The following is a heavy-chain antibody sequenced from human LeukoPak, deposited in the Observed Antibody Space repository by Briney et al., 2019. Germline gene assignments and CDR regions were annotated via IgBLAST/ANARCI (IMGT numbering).Heavy chain of an antibody. D-gene: IGHD3-16*01. Sequence: ASVKVSCKASGFTSTNFAVQWVRQARGQRLEWIGWIIVGSGATKCAQDFQERVTITRDLSTSTLYMELRSLTSEATAVYYCAADLSNPRMGASYLDSWGQGTLVTVSS. CDR2: IIVGSGAT. J-gene: IGHJ4*02. V-gene: IGHV1-58*01. CDR3: AADLSNPRMGASYLDS. CDR1: GFTSTNFA.